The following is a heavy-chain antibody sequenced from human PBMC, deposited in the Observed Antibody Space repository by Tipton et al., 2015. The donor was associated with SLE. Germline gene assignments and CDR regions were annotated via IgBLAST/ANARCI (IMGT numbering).Heavy chain of an antibody. D-gene: IGHD5-12*01. V-gene: IGHV4-59*01. J-gene: IGHJ4*02. CDR1: GGSISTYY. CDR2: IYYGGTA. Sequence: LRLSCTVSGGSISTYYWSWIRQPPGRGLEWIGFIYYGGTANNNPSLKSRVTISVDRSKNQFSLRLSSVTAADTAVYVCARSEYSDGLLDYRRQEALVIFSS. CDR3: ARSEYSDGLLDY.